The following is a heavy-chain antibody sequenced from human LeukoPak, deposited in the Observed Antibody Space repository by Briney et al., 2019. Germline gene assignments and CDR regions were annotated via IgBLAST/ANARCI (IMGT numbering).Heavy chain of an antibody. CDR1: GGSISSYY. V-gene: IGHV4-59*01. D-gene: IGHD1-7*01. CDR3: ARSYNWNYVGGYYFDY. CDR2: IYYSGST. Sequence: PSETLSLTCTVSGGSISSYYWSWIRQPPGKGLEWIGYIYYSGSTNYNPSLKSRVTISVDTSKNQFSLKLSSVTAADTAVYYCARSYNWNYVGGYYFDYWGQGTLVTVSS. J-gene: IGHJ4*02.